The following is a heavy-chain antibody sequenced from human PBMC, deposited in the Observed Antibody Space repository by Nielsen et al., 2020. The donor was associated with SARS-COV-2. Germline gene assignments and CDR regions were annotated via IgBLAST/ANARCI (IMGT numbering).Heavy chain of an antibody. V-gene: IGHV3-23*01. CDR3: ATQADGYKSPYDY. CDR2: IGAGGDNI. Sequence: GGSLRLSCAASGFTFSRHAMNWVRQAPGKGLEWVSIIGAGGDNIYYADSVKGRFTISRDNSKNTLYLQINSLRADDTAVYYCATQADGYKSPYDYWGQGTLVTASS. CDR1: GFTFSRHA. J-gene: IGHJ4*02. D-gene: IGHD3-10*01.